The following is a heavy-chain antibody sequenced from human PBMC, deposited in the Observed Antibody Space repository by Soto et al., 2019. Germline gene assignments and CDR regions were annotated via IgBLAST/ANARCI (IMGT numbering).Heavy chain of an antibody. V-gene: IGHV3-53*01. CDR1: GFLVNSAY. CDR3: ARSGYSFAWGY. CDR2: INSDGST. D-gene: IGHD5-18*01. J-gene: IGHJ4*02. Sequence: EVQLVESGGGLIPPGGSLRLSCAASGFLVNSAYMTWVRQAPGKGLEWLSMINSDGSTLYAESVKGRFTISRYNAKNRLDLHRNSLRAEDTAMYYCARSGYSFAWGYWGQGTLVSVTS.